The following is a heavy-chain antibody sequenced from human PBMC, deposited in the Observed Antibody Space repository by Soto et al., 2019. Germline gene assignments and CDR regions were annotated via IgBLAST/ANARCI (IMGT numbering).Heavy chain of an antibody. D-gene: IGHD4-17*01. CDR2: IWYDGSNK. V-gene: IGHV3-33*08. J-gene: IGHJ4*02. Sequence: GGSLRLSCAASGFTFSSYGMHWVRQAPGKGLEWVAVIWYDGSNKYYADSVKGRFTISRDNSKNTLYLQMNSLRAEDTAVYYCARDQYDGDYIPFDYWGQGTLVTVSS. CDR1: GFTFSSYG. CDR3: ARDQYDGDYIPFDY.